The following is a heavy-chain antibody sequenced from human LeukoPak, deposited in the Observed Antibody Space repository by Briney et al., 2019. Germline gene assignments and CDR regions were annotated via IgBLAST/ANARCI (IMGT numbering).Heavy chain of an antibody. CDR1: GYTFTGYY. J-gene: IGHJ4*02. V-gene: IGHV1-2*02. CDR2: INPNSGGT. Sequence: ASVKVSCKASGYTFTGYYMHWVRQAPGQGREWMGWINPNSGGTNYAQKFQGRGTMTRDTSISTAYMELSRLRSDDTAVYYCARDRYDSSGTLDYWGQGTLVTVSS. CDR3: ARDRYDSSGTLDY. D-gene: IGHD3-22*01.